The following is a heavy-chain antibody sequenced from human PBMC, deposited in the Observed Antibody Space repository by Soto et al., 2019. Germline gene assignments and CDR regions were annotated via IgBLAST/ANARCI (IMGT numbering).Heavy chain of an antibody. CDR2: INPIFGTP. Sequence: SVKVSWKASGGTFSSYAISWVRQAPGRGLEWMGGINPIFGTPHYAQKYQGRVTITADTFTNTAYMELTRLTSDDTAVYFCAREGRHFDYWGQGTLVTVSS. CDR3: AREGRHFDY. J-gene: IGHJ4*02. V-gene: IGHV1-69*06. CDR1: GGTFSSYA.